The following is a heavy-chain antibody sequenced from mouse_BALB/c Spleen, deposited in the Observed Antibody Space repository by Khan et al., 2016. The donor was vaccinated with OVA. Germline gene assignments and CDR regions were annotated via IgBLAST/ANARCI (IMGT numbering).Heavy chain of an antibody. D-gene: IGHD1-1*01. J-gene: IGHJ4*01. CDR3: ARRTTVYTMDY. CDR1: GYTFTRNT. CDR2: INPSSGYT. Sequence: QVQLQQSGAELARPGASVKMSCKASGYTFTRNTMHWVKQRPGQGLEWIGYINPSSGYTNYNQNFKDKATLTADKSSSTAYMQLSSLTSEDSAVYYCARRTTVYTMDYWGQGTSVTVSS. V-gene: IGHV1-4*01.